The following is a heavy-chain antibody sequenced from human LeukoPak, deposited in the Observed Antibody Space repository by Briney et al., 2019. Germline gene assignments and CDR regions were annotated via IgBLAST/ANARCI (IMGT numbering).Heavy chain of an antibody. CDR1: GFTFSSYE. V-gene: IGHV3-48*03. CDR2: ISSSGSTI. CDR3: ASFAGITMVRGLSY. J-gene: IGHJ4*02. Sequence: GGSLRLSCAASGFTFSSYEMNWVRQAPGKGLEWVSYISSSGSTIYYADSVKGRFTISRDNAKNSLYLQMNSLRAEDTAVYYCASFAGITMVRGLSYWGQGTPVTVSS. D-gene: IGHD3-10*01.